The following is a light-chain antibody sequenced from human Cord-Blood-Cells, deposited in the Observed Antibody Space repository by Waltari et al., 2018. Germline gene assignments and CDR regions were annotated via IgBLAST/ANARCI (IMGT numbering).Light chain of an antibody. Sequence: QSVLTQPPSVSAAPGQKVTISCSGSSSNMGKPYVSWYQKLPGTAPKLLIHENNKRPSGIPDRFSGSKSGTSATLGITGLQTGDEADYYCGTWDSSLSAGVFGTGTKVTVL. CDR3: GTWDSSLSAGV. V-gene: IGLV1-51*02. CDR2: ENN. CDR1: SSNMGKPY. J-gene: IGLJ1*01.